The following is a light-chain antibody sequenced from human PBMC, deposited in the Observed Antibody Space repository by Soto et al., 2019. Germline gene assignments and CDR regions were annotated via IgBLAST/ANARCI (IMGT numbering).Light chain of an antibody. CDR2: KAS. CDR3: QHYNSYSEA. J-gene: IGKJ1*01. V-gene: IGKV1-5*03. CDR1: QTISSW. Sequence: DIQMTQSPSTLSGSVGDRVTITCRASQTISSWLAWYPQKPGKAPKLLIYKASTLKSGAPSRFSGSGSGTEFTLTISSLQPDDFATYYCQHYNSYSEAFGQGTKVDIK.